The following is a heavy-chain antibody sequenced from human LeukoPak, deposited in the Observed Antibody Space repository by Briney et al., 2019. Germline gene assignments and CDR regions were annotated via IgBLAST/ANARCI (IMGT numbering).Heavy chain of an antibody. V-gene: IGHV4-38-2*02. J-gene: IGHJ5*02. CDR2: IYHSGST. CDR3: ARLNRGSSANWFDP. Sequence: SETLSLTCTVSGYSISSGYYWGWIRQPPGKGLEWIGSIYHSGSTYYNPSLKSRVTISVDTSKNQFSLKLSSVTAADTAVYYCARLNRGSSANWFDPWGQGTLVTVSS. D-gene: IGHD6-13*01. CDR1: GYSISSGYY.